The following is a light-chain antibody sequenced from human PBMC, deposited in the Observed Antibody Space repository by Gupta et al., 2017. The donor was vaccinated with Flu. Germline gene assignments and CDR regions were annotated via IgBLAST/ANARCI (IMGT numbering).Light chain of an antibody. J-gene: IGKJ4*01. CDR2: WAS. V-gene: IGKV4-1*01. Sequence: SLGERATIKCKSSQSGLFDAKKRNYFAWYQQKAGRPPKLLVRWASTRESGVPDRFSGSGSGTDFTLTISSLQAEDVAVYYCHQEVEFPLTFGGGTKVEI. CDR3: HQEVEFPLT. CDR1: QSGLFDAKKRNY.